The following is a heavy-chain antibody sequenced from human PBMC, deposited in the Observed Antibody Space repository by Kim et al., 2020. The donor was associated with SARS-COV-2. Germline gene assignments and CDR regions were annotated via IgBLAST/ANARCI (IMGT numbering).Heavy chain of an antibody. CDR3: ASGDDFFGSYHYYFDV. Sequence: ASVKVSCKASGYTFAGYFLHWLRQAPGQGFEWMGRLNPKTGDTNLPQKFQGRVTMTRDTSIITAYMELSRLTSDDTAVYYCASGDDFFGSYHYYFDVWGK. V-gene: IGHV1-2*06. J-gene: IGHJ6*03. D-gene: IGHD3-3*01. CDR2: LNPKTGDT. CDR1: GYTFAGYF.